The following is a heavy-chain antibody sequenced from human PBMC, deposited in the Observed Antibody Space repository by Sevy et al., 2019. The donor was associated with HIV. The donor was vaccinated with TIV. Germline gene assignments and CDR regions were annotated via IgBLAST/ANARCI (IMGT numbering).Heavy chain of an antibody. J-gene: IGHJ3*02. CDR2: IYPGDSDT. Sequence: GESLKISCKGSGYSFTSYWIGWVRQMPGKGLEWMGIIYPGDSDTRDSPSFQGQVTISADKSISTAYLQWSSLKASDTAMYYCATSFTIPIEGHDAFDIWGQGTMVTVSS. V-gene: IGHV5-51*01. D-gene: IGHD3-3*01. CDR3: ATSFTIPIEGHDAFDI. CDR1: GYSFTSYW.